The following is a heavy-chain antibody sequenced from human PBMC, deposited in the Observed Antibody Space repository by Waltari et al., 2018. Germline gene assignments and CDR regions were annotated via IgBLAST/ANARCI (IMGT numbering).Heavy chain of an antibody. V-gene: IGHV3-21*02. CDR1: GFTFSIYK. CDR3: ARAWDDFDY. Sequence: EIQLVESGGGLVKHGGSLRLSCAASGFTFSIYKMSWVRQAPGKGLEWVSSIGSGTSYIYYADSVKGRFTISRDNAKNSLYLQMNSLKVEDTAVYYCARAWDDFDYWGQGALVTVSS. J-gene: IGHJ4*02. CDR2: IGSGTSYI. D-gene: IGHD1-26*01.